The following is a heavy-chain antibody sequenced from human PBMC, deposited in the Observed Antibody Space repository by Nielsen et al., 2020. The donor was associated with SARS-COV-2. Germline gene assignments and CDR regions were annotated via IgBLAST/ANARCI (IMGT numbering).Heavy chain of an antibody. V-gene: IGHV3-7*01. CDR2: IKQDGSEK. D-gene: IGHD4-17*01. CDR1: GFTFSSYL. J-gene: IGHJ4*02. Sequence: GGSLRLSCAASGFTFSSYLMSWVRQAPGKGLEWVANIKQDGSEKYSVDSVNGRFTISRDNAKNSLFLQMNSLRAEDTAVYYCAREGVYGYFDYWGQGTLVTVSS. CDR3: AREGVYGYFDY.